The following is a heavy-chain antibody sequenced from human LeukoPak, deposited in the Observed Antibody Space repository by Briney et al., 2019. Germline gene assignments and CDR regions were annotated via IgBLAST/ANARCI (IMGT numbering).Heavy chain of an antibody. D-gene: IGHD1-14*01. CDR3: ARRAYGIGFGY. CDR1: CGSVSISPYW. Sequence: SETLSLTCTVSCGSVSISPYWWGWIRQPPGKGLEWIGTIYYTGSTFYTPSLKSRVTISADTSSNQFSLKLTSVTAADTAVYYCARRAYGIGFGYWGQGTMVTVSS. J-gene: IGHJ4*02. CDR2: IYYTGST. V-gene: IGHV4-39*01.